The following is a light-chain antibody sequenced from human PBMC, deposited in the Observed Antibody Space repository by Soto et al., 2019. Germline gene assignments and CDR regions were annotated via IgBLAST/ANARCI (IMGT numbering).Light chain of an antibody. CDR3: EQYNNWPPWT. J-gene: IGKJ1*01. CDR1: RSLSSN. CDR2: GAS. Sequence: EIGMTQSPATLSVSPGEGATLSCRASRSLSSNLAWYQQRPGQAPRLVIYGASTRATGVPARFSGSGSGTEFTLTISSLQSEDFAVYYCEQYNNWPPWTVGQGTKVEFK. V-gene: IGKV3-15*01.